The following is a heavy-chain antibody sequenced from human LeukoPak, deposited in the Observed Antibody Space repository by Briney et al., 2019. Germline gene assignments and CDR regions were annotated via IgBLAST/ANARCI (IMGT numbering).Heavy chain of an antibody. CDR3: ARGVTRTDDAFDI. CDR1: GFTVSSNY. D-gene: IGHD1-20*01. J-gene: IGHJ3*02. Sequence: GGSLRLSCAASGFTVSSNYMSWVRQAPGKGLEWVSVIYSGGSTYYADSVKGRFTISRDNSKNTLYLQMNSLRAEDTAVYYCARGVTRTDDAFDIWGQGTMVTVSS. V-gene: IGHV3-53*01. CDR2: IYSGGST.